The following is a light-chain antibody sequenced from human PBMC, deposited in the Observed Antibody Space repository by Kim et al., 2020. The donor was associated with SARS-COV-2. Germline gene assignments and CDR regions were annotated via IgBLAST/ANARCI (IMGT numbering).Light chain of an antibody. CDR1: SSDVGGYNY. CDR2: EVN. J-gene: IGLJ2*01. V-gene: IGLV2-8*01. CDR3: SSYAGKNIVI. Sequence: QSALTQPPSASGSPGQSVTISCTGTSSDVGGYNYVSWYQRHPGKAPKLTIYEVNRRPSGVPDRFSGSKSGNTAYLTVSGLQAEDESEFFCSSYAGKNIVIFGGETQLTVL.